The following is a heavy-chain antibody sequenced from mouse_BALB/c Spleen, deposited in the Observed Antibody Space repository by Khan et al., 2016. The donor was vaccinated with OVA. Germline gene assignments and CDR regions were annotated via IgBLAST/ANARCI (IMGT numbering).Heavy chain of an antibody. V-gene: IGHV3-2*02. CDR1: GYSITSGYA. CDR2: ISYSGST. D-gene: IGHD1-2*01. Sequence: EVQLKQSGPGLVKPSQSLSLTCTVTGYSITSGYAWNWIRQFPGNKLEWMGYISYSGSTNYNPSLKSRISITRDTSKNQFFLQLNSVTTEDTATYYCARTARIKYWGQGTTLTVSS. CDR3: ARTARIKY. J-gene: IGHJ2*01.